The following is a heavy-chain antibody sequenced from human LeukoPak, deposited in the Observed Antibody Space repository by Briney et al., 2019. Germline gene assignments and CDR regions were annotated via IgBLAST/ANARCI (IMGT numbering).Heavy chain of an antibody. J-gene: IGHJ4*02. D-gene: IGHD6-19*01. V-gene: IGHV3-64*01. CDR3: AREFRQWLVDY. CDR1: GFTFSNYA. CDR2: ISGNGGST. Sequence: GGSLRLSCAASGFTFSNYAMHWVRQVPGKGPEYVSVISGNGGSTYYANSVKGRFTISRDNSKNTLYLQMGSLTVEDMAVYYCAREFRQWLVDYWGQVTLVT.